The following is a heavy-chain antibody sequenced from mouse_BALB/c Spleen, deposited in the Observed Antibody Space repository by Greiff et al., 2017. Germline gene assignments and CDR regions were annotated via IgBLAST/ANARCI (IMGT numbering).Heavy chain of an antibody. J-gene: IGHJ4*01. CDR1: GFSLTSYG. CDR3: ARDKGTTVYAMDY. CDR2: IWAGGST. V-gene: IGHV2-9*02. Sequence: QVQLKESGPGLVAPSQSLSITCTVSGFSLTSYGVHWVRQPPGKGLEWLGVIWAGGSTNYNSALMSRLSISKDNSKSQVFLKMNSLQTDDTAMYYCARDKGTTVYAMDYWGQGTSVTVSS. D-gene: IGHD1-1*01.